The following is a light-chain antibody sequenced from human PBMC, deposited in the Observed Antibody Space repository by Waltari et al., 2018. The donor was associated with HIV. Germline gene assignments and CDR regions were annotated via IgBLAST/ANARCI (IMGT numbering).Light chain of an antibody. CDR3: SSHAGSKVV. V-gene: IGLV2-8*01. Sequence: QSALTQPPSASGSPGQSVTLSCTGTSSAVGGYKYVSWHQQHPGKAPKLMIYDVIKRPSGVPDRFSGSKSGNTASLTVSGLQPEDEADYYCSSHAGSKVVFGGGTRLTVL. J-gene: IGLJ2*01. CDR2: DVI. CDR1: SSAVGGYKY.